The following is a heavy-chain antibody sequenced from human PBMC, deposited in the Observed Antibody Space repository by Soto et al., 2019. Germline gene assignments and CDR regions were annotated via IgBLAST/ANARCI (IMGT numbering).Heavy chain of an antibody. J-gene: IGHJ4*02. CDR2: PDYEEGER. CDR1: GTSLSGLP. D-gene: IGHD4-17*01. V-gene: IGHV1-24*01. CDR3: AAGVTTFDY. Sequence: GASVKVSCKVSGTSLSGLPMHWVRQAPGKGLEWMGSPDYEEGERSFAHRFQGRLTVTEDTSTDTAYMELSSLRSEDTAVYYCAAGVTTFDYWGQGTLVTVSS.